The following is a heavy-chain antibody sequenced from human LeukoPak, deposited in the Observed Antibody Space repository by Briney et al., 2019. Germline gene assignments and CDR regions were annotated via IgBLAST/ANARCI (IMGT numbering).Heavy chain of an antibody. J-gene: IGHJ4*02. CDR1: GFTFSSHG. D-gene: IGHD5-12*01. Sequence: GALRLSCAASGFTFSSHGMNWVRQAPGKGLEWVSFISTSSSYIYYADSVKGRFTISRDNSKNTLYLQMNSLRAEDTAVYYCAKNRRYSGYDLLLWGQGTLVTVSS. V-gene: IGHV3-23*01. CDR2: ISTSSSYI. CDR3: AKNRRYSGYDLLL.